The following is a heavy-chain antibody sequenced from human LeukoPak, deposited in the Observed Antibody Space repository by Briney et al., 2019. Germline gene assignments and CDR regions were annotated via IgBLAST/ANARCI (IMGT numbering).Heavy chain of an antibody. D-gene: IGHD3-16*01. CDR2: VNDNGAAT. Sequence: PGGSLRLSCAASGFPFSWVRQAPGKGLKWVATVNDNGAATYYADSVKGRFTISRDNSYNTVSLQMNSLRDEDTGVYYCAKGLKTGVGPYMGYHYYMDVWGKGATVTVSS. CDR1: GFPFS. CDR3: AKGLKTGVGPYMGYHYYMDV. J-gene: IGHJ6*03. V-gene: IGHV3-23*01.